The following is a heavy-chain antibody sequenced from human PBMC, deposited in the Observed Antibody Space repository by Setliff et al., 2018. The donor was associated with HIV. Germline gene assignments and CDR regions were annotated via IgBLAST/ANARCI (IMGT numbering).Heavy chain of an antibody. J-gene: IGHJ4*02. CDR1: GGSISSHY. CDR2: IYYSGST. V-gene: IGHV4-59*08. Sequence: SETLSLTCTVSGGSISSHYWSWIRQPPGKGLEWIGSIYYSGSTNYHPSLKSRVTISIDLSKNQFSLNLRSVTAADTAVYYCTMSPVAGPTPFDYWGQGTLVTVSS. D-gene: IGHD6-19*01. CDR3: TMSPVAGPTPFDY.